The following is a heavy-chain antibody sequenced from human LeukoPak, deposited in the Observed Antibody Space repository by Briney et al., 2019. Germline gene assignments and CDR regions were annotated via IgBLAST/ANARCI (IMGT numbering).Heavy chain of an antibody. CDR3: ARESAGASYYFDY. Sequence: PSGTLSLTCAVSGGSISSSNWWSWVRQPPGQGLEWIGEIYHSGSTNYNPSLKSRVTISVDKSKNQFSLKLSSVTAADTAVYYCARESAGASYYFDYWGQGTLVTVSS. D-gene: IGHD3-10*01. V-gene: IGHV4-4*02. CDR1: GGSISSSNW. J-gene: IGHJ4*02. CDR2: IYHSGST.